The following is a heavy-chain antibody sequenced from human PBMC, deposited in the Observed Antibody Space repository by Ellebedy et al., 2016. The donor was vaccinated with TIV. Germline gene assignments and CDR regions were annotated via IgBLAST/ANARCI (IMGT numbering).Heavy chain of an antibody. D-gene: IGHD3-16*01. CDR3: AKGGDSGYYYYGLEV. CDR2: IGGSGGSK. J-gene: IGHJ6*02. Sequence: GESLKISCAASGFTFSSYAMSCVRQAPGTGLEWGSAIGGSGGSKYYADSVKGRFTISRDNSNNTLYLQLNSLRAEDTAVNYCAKGGDSGYYYYGLEVWGQGTTVTVSS. V-gene: IGHV3-23*01. CDR1: GFTFSSYA.